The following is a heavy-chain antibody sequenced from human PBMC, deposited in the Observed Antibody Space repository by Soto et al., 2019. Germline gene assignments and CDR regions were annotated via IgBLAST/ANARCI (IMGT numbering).Heavy chain of an antibody. Sequence: QVQLVESGGGVVQPGRSLRLSCAASGFTFSSYAMHWVRQAPGKGLEWVAVISYDGSNKYYADSVKGRFTISRDNSKNTLYLQMNSLRAEDTAVYYCARGGSHRDGYHARYYYGMDVWGQGTTVTVSS. V-gene: IGHV3-30-3*01. CDR3: ARGGSHRDGYHARYYYGMDV. CDR2: ISYDGSNK. CDR1: GFTFSSYA. D-gene: IGHD5-12*01. J-gene: IGHJ6*02.